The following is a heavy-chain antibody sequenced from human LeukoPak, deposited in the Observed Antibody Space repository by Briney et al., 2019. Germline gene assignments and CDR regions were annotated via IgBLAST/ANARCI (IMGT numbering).Heavy chain of an antibody. Sequence: GGSLRLSCAASGFTFSSYGMHWVRQAPGKGLEWVAVISYDGTKKYYADSVKGRFTISRDNSKNTLSLQMNSLRPEDTAVYYCAKDRSSTGIYGMDVWGQGTTVTVSS. CDR1: GFTFSSYG. V-gene: IGHV3-30*18. J-gene: IGHJ6*02. CDR3: AKDRSSTGIYGMDV. CDR2: ISYDGTKK. D-gene: IGHD2-2*01.